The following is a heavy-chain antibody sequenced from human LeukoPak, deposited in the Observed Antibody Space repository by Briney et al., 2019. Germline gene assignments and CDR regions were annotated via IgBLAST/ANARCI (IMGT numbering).Heavy chain of an antibody. V-gene: IGHV1-8*03. D-gene: IGHD3-22*01. CDR1: GYTFTSYD. J-gene: IGHJ5*02. CDR3: ARGYYYDSSGYYGFGP. Sequence: ASVKVSCKASGYTFTSYDINWVRQATGQGLEWMGWMDPNSGNTGYAQKFQGRVTITRNTSISTAYMELSSLRSEDTAVYYCARGYYYDSSGYYGFGPWGQGTLVTVSS. CDR2: MDPNSGNT.